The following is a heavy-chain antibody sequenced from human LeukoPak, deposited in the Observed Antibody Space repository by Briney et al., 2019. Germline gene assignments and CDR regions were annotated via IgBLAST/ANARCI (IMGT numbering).Heavy chain of an antibody. Sequence: GASVKVSCKASGYTFINYGISWVRQAPGQGLEWMGWISTYNGHTKYAQKLQGRVTMTRDMSTSTVYMELSSLRSEDTAVYYCARVVDSGSPRNWFDPWGQGTLVTVSS. CDR1: GYTFINYG. V-gene: IGHV1-18*01. J-gene: IGHJ5*02. CDR3: ARVVDSGSPRNWFDP. D-gene: IGHD1-26*01. CDR2: ISTYNGHT.